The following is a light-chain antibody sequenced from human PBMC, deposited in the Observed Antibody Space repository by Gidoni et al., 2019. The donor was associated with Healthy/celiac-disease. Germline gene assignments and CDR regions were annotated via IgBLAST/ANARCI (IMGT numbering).Light chain of an antibody. Sequence: SLSASPGASASLTCTLRSGINVGTYRIYWYQQKPGSPPQYLLRYKSDSDKQQGSGVPSRFSGSKDASANAGILLISGLQSEDEADYYCMIWHSSAWVFGGGTKLTV. CDR3: MIWHSSAWV. J-gene: IGLJ3*02. CDR2: YKSDSDK. CDR1: SGINVGTYR. V-gene: IGLV5-45*01.